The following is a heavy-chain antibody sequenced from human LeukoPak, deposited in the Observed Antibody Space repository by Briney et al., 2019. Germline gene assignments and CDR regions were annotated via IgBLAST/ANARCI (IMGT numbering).Heavy chain of an antibody. V-gene: IGHV1-69*04. D-gene: IGHD6-19*01. CDR1: GGTFSSYA. CDR3: ARRAASSGYYFDQ. J-gene: IGHJ4*02. CDR2: IIPILGIA. Sequence: GASAKVSCKASGGTFSSYAISWVRQAPGQGLEWMGRIIPILGIANYAQKFQGRVTITADKSTSTAYMELSSLRSEDTAVYYCARRAASSGYYFDQWGQGTLVTVSS.